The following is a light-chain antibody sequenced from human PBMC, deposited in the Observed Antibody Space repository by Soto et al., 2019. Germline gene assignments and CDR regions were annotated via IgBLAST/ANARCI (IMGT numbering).Light chain of an antibody. Sequence: QSVLTQPASVSGSPGQSITISCTGTGSDVETYTLVSWYQQHPGKAPKLVIYEVNKRPAGVSKRFSGSKSGDTASLTISGLQAEDEADYYCQSYDSSLSGSGVFGTGTKVTVL. CDR3: QSYDSSLSGSGV. CDR1: GSDVETYTL. CDR2: EVN. J-gene: IGLJ1*01. V-gene: IGLV2-23*02.